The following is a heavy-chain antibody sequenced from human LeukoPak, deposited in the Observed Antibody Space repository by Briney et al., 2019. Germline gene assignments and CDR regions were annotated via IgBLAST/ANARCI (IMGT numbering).Heavy chain of an antibody. CDR2: INPKNAAT. Sequence: ASVKVSCKASGYTFTGHYMHWVRQAPGQGLEWMGWINPKNAATNYAQGFQGRVTMTGDTSTGTVYMEVSGLKSDDTAVYYCAKTLYVAAAPGGFDYWGQGTLVTVSS. V-gene: IGHV1-2*02. J-gene: IGHJ4*02. D-gene: IGHD2-15*01. CDR1: GYTFTGHY. CDR3: AKTLYVAAAPGGFDY.